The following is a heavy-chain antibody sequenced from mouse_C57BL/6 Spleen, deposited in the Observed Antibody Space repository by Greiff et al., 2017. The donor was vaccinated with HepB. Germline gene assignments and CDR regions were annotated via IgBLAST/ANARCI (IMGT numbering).Heavy chain of an antibody. Sequence: EVKLQESGPGLVKPSQSLSLTCSVTGYSITSGYYWNWIRQFPGNKLEWMGYISYDGSNNYNPSLKNRISITRDTSKNQFFLKLNSVTTEDTATYYCARDQNYSNYVHFDYWGQGTTLTVSS. V-gene: IGHV3-6*01. CDR1: GYSITSGYY. CDR2: ISYDGSN. D-gene: IGHD2-5*01. J-gene: IGHJ2*01. CDR3: ARDQNYSNYVHFDY.